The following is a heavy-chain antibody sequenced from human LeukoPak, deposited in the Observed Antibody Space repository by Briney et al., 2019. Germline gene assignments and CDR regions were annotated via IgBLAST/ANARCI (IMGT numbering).Heavy chain of an antibody. J-gene: IGHJ4*02. V-gene: IGHV3-30*02. CDR2: IRYDGSNK. D-gene: IGHD4-17*01. CDR1: GFTFSSYG. Sequence: GGSLRLSCAASGFTFSSYGMHWVRQAPGKGLEWVAFIRYDGSNKYYADSVKGRFTISRDNSKNTLYLQMNSLRAEDTAVYYCAKDLYGDPLSGFDYWGQGTLVTVSS. CDR3: AKDLYGDPLSGFDY.